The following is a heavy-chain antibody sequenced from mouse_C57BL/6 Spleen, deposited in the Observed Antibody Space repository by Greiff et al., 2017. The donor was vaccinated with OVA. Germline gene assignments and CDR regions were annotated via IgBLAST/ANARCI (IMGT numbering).Heavy chain of an antibody. CDR1: GYTFTSYW. V-gene: IGHV1-69*01. CDR2: IDPSDSYT. D-gene: IGHD1-1*01. J-gene: IGHJ4*01. CDR3: ARKGFTTVVATNYYAMDY. Sequence: QVQLQQPGAELVMPGASVKLSCKASGYTFTSYWMHWVKQRPGQGLEWIGEIDPSDSYTNYNQKFKGKSTLTVDKSSSTAYMQLSSLTSEDSAVYYCARKGFTTVVATNYYAMDYWGQGTSVTVSS.